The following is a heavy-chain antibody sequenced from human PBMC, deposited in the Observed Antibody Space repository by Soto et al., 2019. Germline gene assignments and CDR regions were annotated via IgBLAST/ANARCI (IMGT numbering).Heavy chain of an antibody. V-gene: IGHV5-10-1*01. Sequence: PGESLKISCKGSGYSFTSYWISWVRQMPGKGLEWMGRIDPSDSYTNYSPSFQGHVTISADKSISTAYLQWSSLKASDTAMYYCARRPGYFAWSTSPLSTESYYYGMDVWGQGTTVTVSS. D-gene: IGHD3-9*01. J-gene: IGHJ6*02. CDR1: GYSFTSYW. CDR3: ARRPGYFAWSTSPLSTESYYYGMDV. CDR2: IDPSDSYT.